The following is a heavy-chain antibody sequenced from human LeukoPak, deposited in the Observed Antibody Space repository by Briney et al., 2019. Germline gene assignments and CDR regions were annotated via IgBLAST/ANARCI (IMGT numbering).Heavy chain of an antibody. CDR1: GGSISSYY. J-gene: IGHJ3*02. CDR3: ARDYGSGSFPDAFDI. Sequence: KPSETLSLTCTVSGGSISSYYWSWIRQPPGKGLEWIGYIYYSGSTNYNPSLTSRVTISVDTSKNQFSLKLSSVTAADTAVYYCARDYGSGSFPDAFDIWGQGTMVTVSS. CDR2: IYYSGST. D-gene: IGHD3-10*01. V-gene: IGHV4-59*01.